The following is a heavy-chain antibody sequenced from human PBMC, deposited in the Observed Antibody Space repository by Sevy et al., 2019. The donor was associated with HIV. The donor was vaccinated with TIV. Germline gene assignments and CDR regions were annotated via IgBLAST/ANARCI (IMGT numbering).Heavy chain of an antibody. V-gene: IGHV1-2*02. D-gene: IGHD3-3*01. J-gene: IGHJ6*02. CDR1: GYTFTGYY. Sequence: ASVKVSCKASGYTFTGYYMHWVRQAPGQGLEWMGWINPNSGGTNYAQKFQGRVTMTRDTSISTAYIELSRLRSDDTDVYYLGEVKSGSDYDVWGGYDTGGQHYYYYAMDVWGQGTTVTVSS. CDR3: GEVKSGSDYDVWGGYDTGGQHYYYYAMDV. CDR2: INPNSGGT.